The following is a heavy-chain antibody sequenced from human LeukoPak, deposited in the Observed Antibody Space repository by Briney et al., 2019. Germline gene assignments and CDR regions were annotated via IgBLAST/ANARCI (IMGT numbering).Heavy chain of an antibody. CDR1: GYTFSNYG. D-gene: IGHD3-10*01. CDR2: ISGFNGNT. CDR3: ARMVRGVPYYYGMDV. V-gene: IGHV1-18*01. J-gene: IGHJ6*02. Sequence: GASVKVSCKASGYTFSNYGISWVRQAPGQGLEWMGWISGFNGNTNNGQKVQGRVTMTTDTSTITAYMELRSLRSDDTAVYYCARMVRGVPYYYGMDVWGQGTTVTVSS.